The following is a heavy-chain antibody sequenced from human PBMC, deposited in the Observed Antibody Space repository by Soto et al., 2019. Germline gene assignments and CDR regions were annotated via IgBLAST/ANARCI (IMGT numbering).Heavy chain of an antibody. V-gene: IGHV3-23*01. CDR3: AKDAVYNDGLWIMDH. D-gene: IGHD2-21*01. CDR2: IYGSGGGI. Sequence: PGGPQRLSCPASAVNPSRFALMRLHQAPGPGLACVSGIYGSGGGIQYADSVKGRFTISRDNSKNIVYLQMTDLRADDTAVYYCAKDAVYNDGLWIMDHWGQGTQVTVSS. CDR1: AVNPSRFA. J-gene: IGHJ4*02.